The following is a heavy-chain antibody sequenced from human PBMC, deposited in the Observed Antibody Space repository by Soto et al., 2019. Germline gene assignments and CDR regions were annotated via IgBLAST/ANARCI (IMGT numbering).Heavy chain of an antibody. J-gene: IGHJ4*02. CDR3: PRVQATGTGRGYYDS. D-gene: IGHD3-9*01. V-gene: IGHV3-23*01. CDR1: GFTFSNYA. CDR2: ISGDDDST. Sequence: PWGSLRLACAASGFTFSNYAMGCFGHSPVKGLEWVSHISGDDDSTYYADSVKGRFTISRDNSKNTLYLQLNSLRAEDTAVYYCPRVQATGTGRGYYDSWGQGTLVTVSS.